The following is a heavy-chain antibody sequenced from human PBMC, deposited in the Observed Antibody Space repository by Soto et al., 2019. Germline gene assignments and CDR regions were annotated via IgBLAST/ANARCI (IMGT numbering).Heavy chain of an antibody. Sequence: PSGTPSLTRAFSGYSLSRSNLWGWVRQPPGKGLEWIGYIYYSGSTYYNPSLKSRVTMSVDTSKNQFSLKLSSVTAVDTAVYYCARTVDEYYFDYWGQGTLVTVSS. CDR2: IYYSGST. J-gene: IGHJ4*02. V-gene: IGHV4-28*01. CDR3: ARTVDEYYFDY. CDR1: GYSLSRSNL. D-gene: IGHD3-9*01.